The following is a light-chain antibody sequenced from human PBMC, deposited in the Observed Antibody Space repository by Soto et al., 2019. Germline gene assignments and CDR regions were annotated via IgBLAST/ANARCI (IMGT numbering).Light chain of an antibody. CDR3: QKYNSAPLT. CDR2: AAS. Sequence: DINMTHSPSSVSATVIDIVTMTCLASLPISNYLAWYQQKPGKIPNLLIYAASTLQAGVPSRFSGSGSGTDFTLTISSLQPEDVAAYYCQKYNSAPLTFGGGTKVDIK. J-gene: IGKJ4*01. V-gene: IGKV1-27*01. CDR1: LPISNY.